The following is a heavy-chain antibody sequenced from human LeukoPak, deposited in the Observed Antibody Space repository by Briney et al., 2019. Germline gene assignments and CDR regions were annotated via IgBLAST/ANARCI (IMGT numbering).Heavy chain of an antibody. CDR2: IYSGGST. Sequence: ETLSLTCTVSGGSISSYYWSWIRQPPGKGLEWVSVIYSGGSTYYADSVKGRFTISRDNSKNTLYLQMNSLRAEDTAVYYCARGTNGDYYGMDVWGQETTVTVSS. CDR3: ARGTNGDYYGMDV. V-gene: IGHV3-53*03. CDR1: GGSISSYY. J-gene: IGHJ6*02. D-gene: IGHD4-17*01.